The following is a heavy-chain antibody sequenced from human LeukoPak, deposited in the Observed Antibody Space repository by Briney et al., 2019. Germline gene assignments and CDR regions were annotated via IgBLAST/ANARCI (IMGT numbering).Heavy chain of an antibody. D-gene: IGHD6-19*01. J-gene: IGHJ6*03. CDR2: IYTSGST. CDR3: ARTRSYYMDV. CDR1: GGSISSGSYY. V-gene: IGHV4-61*02. Sequence: PSQTLSLTCTVSGGSISSGSYYWSWIRQPAGKGLEWIGRIYTSGSTNYNPSLKSRVTMPVDTSKNQFSLTLSSVTAADTAVYYCARTRSYYMDVWAKGTTVTVSS.